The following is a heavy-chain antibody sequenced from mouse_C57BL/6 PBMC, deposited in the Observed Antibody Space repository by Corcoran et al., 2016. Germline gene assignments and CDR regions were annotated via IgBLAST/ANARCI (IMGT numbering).Heavy chain of an antibody. CDR1: GYTFTEYP. D-gene: IGHD2-5*01. Sequence: QIQLVQSGPELKKPGETVKISCKASGYTFTEYPMHWVKQAPGKGFKWMGMIYTDTVEPTYADEFKGRLAFSLETSARTTYFQINNRKNEDTATYCCVREGGWSNYYFDYWGEGTTLTVSA. J-gene: IGHJ2*01. CDR2: IYTDTVEP. V-gene: IGHV9-1*01. CDR3: VREGGWSNYYFDY.